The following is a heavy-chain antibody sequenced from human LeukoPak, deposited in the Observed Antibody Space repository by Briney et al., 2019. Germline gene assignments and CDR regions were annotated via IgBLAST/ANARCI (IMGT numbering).Heavy chain of an antibody. D-gene: IGHD3-22*01. Sequence: GGSLRLSCVASGFTFSNAWMSWVRQAPGKGLEWVGRIKSKTDGGTTDYAAPVKGRFTISRDDSKNTLYLQMNSLKTEDTAVYYCTTSDHYYDSSGYWRYFDYWGQGTLVTVSS. CDR1: GFTFSNAW. CDR3: TTSDHYYDSSGYWRYFDY. CDR2: IKSKTDGGTT. J-gene: IGHJ4*02. V-gene: IGHV3-15*01.